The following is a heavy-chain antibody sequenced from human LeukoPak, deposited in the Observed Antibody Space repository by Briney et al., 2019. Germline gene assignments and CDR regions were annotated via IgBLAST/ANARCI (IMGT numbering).Heavy chain of an antibody. J-gene: IGHJ5*02. D-gene: IGHD2-15*01. CDR1: GFTFTSSA. Sequence: ASVKVSCKASGFTFTSSAMQWVRQARGQRLEWIGWIVVGSGNTNHAQKFQERVTITRDMSTSTAYMELSSLRSEDTAVYYCAAGPYCSGGSCWYWFDPWGQGTLVTVSS. V-gene: IGHV1-58*02. CDR2: IVVGSGNT. CDR3: AAGPYCSGGSCWYWFDP.